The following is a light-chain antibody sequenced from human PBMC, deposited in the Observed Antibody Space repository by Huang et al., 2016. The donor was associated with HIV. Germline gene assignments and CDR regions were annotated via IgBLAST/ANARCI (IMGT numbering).Light chain of an antibody. CDR1: QGITGN. CDR2: GAS. Sequence: EIVLTQSPGTLSLSPGETATLSCRASQGITGNLAWYQQRLGQPPRLLIYGASTRAPNVPVRFMGSGSGTDFTLTIASLRSEDSAVYYCHQYKTWPSTWTFGQGTRMDIK. V-gene: IGKV3-15*01. CDR3: HQYKTWPSTWT. J-gene: IGKJ1*01.